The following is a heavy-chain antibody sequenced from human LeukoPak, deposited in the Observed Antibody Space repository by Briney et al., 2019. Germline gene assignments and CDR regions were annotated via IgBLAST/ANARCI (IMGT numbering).Heavy chain of an antibody. J-gene: IGHJ5*02. CDR3: AREGVGARGGFDP. V-gene: IGHV3-7*01. CDR1: GFSFSSYW. Sequence: PGGSLRLSCAASGFSFSSYWMSWVRQAPGKGLEWVANTNQDGSAKNYVDSVRGRFTISRDNAENSLYLQMNSLRAEDTAVYYCAREGVGARGGFDPWGQGTLVTVSS. D-gene: IGHD3-10*01. CDR2: TNQDGSAK.